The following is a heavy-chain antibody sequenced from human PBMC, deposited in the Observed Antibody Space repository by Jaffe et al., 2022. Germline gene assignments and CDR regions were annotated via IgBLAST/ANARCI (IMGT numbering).Heavy chain of an antibody. V-gene: IGHV4-61*02. J-gene: IGHJ4*02. CDR1: GGSISSGSYY. CDR3: ARATRYDSSGYYSDFDY. D-gene: IGHD3-22*01. CDR2: IYTSGST. Sequence: QVQLQESGPGLVKPSQTLSLTCTVSGGSISSGSYYWSWIRQPAGKGLEWIGRIYTSGSTNYNPSLKSRVTISVDTSKNQFSLKLSSVTAADTAVYYCARATRYDSSGYYSDFDYWGQGTLVTVSS.